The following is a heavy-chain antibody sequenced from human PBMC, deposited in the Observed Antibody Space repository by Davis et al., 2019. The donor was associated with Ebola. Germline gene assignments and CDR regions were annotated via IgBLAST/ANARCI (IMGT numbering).Heavy chain of an antibody. V-gene: IGHV4-31*03. CDR2: IYYSGST. D-gene: IGHD1-26*01. Sequence: PSETLSLTCTVSGGSISSGGYYWSWIRQHPGKGLEWIGYIYYSGSTYYNPSLKSRVTISVDTSKNQFSLKLSSVTAADTAVYYCARVLVGVGATNDPDYWGQGTLVTVSS. J-gene: IGHJ4*02. CDR3: ARVLVGVGATNDPDY. CDR1: GGSISSGGYY.